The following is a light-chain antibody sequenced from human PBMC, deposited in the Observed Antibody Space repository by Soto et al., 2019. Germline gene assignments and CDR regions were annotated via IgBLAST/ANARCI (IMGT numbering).Light chain of an antibody. CDR2: WAS. J-gene: IGKJ4*01. CDR3: QQYYVIPVT. Sequence: DIVMTQSPDSLAVSLGERATINCKSSQSVLYNSNNKNYLAWYQQKPGQPPKLLFYWASARESGVPDRFSGSASGTDYTLTISSLQAEDVAIYHCQQYYVIPVTFGGGTKVEIK. V-gene: IGKV4-1*01. CDR1: QSVLYNSNNKNY.